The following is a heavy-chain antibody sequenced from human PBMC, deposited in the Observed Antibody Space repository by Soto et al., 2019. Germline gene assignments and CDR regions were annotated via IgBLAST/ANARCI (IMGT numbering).Heavy chain of an antibody. CDR3: AHRRSTYYYDSTFDH. Sequence: QITLKESGPTLVKPTQTLTLTCTFSGFSLSTSGVGVGWIRQPPGKALEWLALIYWDDDKRYSPSLKSRLTITKDTSKTHVVLTMTSTHPVGTAKYYCAHRRSTYYYDSTFDHSGPGTLVTLSS. D-gene: IGHD3-22*01. J-gene: IGHJ5*02. CDR2: IYWDDDK. V-gene: IGHV2-5*02. CDR1: GFSLSTSGVG.